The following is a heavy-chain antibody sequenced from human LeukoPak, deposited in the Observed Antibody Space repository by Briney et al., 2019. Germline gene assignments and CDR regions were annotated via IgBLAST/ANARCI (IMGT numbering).Heavy chain of an antibody. CDR1: GGSISSYY. CDR2: IYHTGST. Sequence: SETLSLTCTVSGGSISSYYWSWIRQPSGKGLEWIANIYHTGSTNYNPSLSSRVTISIDTAKNQYSLKLTSVTAADTAVYYCARRGRNSSGWQDYLWGQGTLVTVSS. J-gene: IGHJ4*02. D-gene: IGHD6-25*01. V-gene: IGHV4-59*01. CDR3: ARRGRNSSGWQDYL.